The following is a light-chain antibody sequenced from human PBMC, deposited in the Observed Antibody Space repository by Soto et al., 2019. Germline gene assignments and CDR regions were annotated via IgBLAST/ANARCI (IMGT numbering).Light chain of an antibody. Sequence: QSALTQPASVSGSPGQSITISCTGTSSDVGGYNYVSWYQQHPGKAPKLMIYDVSNRPSGVSNRVSGSKSGNTASLTISGLQAEDEADYYCSSYTSSSTLDVVFGGGTTLTVL. CDR3: SSYTSSSTLDVV. J-gene: IGLJ2*01. CDR1: SSDVGGYNY. V-gene: IGLV2-14*01. CDR2: DVS.